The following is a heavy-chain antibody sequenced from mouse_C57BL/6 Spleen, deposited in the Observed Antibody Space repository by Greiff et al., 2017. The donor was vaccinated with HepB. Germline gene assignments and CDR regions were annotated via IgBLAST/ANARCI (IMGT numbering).Heavy chain of an antibody. CDR2: INYDGSST. CDR3: ARVYPGAMDY. V-gene: IGHV5-16*01. Sequence: EVKLVESEGGLVQPGSSMKLSCTASGFTFSDYYMAWVRQVPEKGLEWVANINYDGSSTYYLDSLKSRFIISRDNAKNILYLQMSSLKSEDTATYYCARVYPGAMDYWGQGTSVTVSS. CDR1: GFTFSDYY. J-gene: IGHJ4*01.